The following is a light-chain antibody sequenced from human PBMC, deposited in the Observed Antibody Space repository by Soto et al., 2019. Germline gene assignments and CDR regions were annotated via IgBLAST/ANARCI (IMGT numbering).Light chain of an antibody. CDR3: CSYAGSSTDVV. V-gene: IGLV2-23*01. J-gene: IGLJ2*01. CDR1: SSDVGSYNL. CDR2: EGS. Sequence: QSALIQPASVSGSPGQSITISCTGTSSDVGSYNLVSWYQQHPGKAPKLMIYEGSKRPSGVSNRFSGSKSGNTASLTISGLQAEDEADYYCCSYAGSSTDVVFGGGTQLTVL.